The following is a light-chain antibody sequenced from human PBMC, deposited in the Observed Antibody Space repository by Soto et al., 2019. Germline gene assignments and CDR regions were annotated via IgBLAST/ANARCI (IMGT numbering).Light chain of an antibody. Sequence: QSALTQPPSASGSPGQSVTISCTGTSGDVGGYNYVSWYQQHPGKAPKLMIFEVSERPPGVPDRFSASKSGNTASLTVSGLQDEDEADYYCSSYAGSNNYVFGTETKVTVL. V-gene: IGLV2-8*01. CDR2: EVS. J-gene: IGLJ1*01. CDR3: SSYAGSNNYV. CDR1: SGDVGGYNY.